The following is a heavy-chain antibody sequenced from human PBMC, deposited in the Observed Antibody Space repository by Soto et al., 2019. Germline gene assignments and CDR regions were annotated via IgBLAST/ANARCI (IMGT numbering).Heavy chain of an antibody. V-gene: IGHV1-46*01. CDR3: ATSVNSAMAFDY. D-gene: IGHD5-18*01. CDR1: GYTFTHYY. Sequence: ASVKVSCKAAGYTFTHYYIHWVRQAPGQGLEWMGIINPNGGVTTYAQKFRAGFTMTRDTSTSTVYMELSSLRSEDSAVYYCATSVNSAMAFDYWGQGTLVTVSS. CDR2: INPNGGVT. J-gene: IGHJ4*02.